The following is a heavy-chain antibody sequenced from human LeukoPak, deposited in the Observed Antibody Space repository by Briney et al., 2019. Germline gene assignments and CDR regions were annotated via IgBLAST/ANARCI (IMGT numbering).Heavy chain of an antibody. CDR3: ARDRPQDAFDI. J-gene: IGHJ3*02. Sequence: PGGSLRLSCAASGFTVSSNYMSWVRQAPGKGLEWVSVIYSGGSTYYADSVKGRFTISRDNSKNTLYLQMNSLRAEDTAVYYCARDRPQDAFDIWGQGTMVTVSS. CDR1: GFTVSSNY. V-gene: IGHV3-66*01. CDR2: IYSGGST.